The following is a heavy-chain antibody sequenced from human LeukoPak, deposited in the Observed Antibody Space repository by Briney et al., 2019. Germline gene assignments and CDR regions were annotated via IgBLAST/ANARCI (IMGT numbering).Heavy chain of an antibody. CDR3: AKGHTYGMI. J-gene: IGHJ4*02. Sequence: GGSLRLSCAASGLIVTTTYITWVRQAPGKGLEWVSYISSSGTTMEYAKSVKGRFTISRDNAKDSLYLQMNSLEAEDTAVYYCAKGHTYGMIWGQGTLVSVSS. CDR2: ISSSGTTM. D-gene: IGHD2-8*01. V-gene: IGHV3-11*01. CDR1: GLIVTTTY.